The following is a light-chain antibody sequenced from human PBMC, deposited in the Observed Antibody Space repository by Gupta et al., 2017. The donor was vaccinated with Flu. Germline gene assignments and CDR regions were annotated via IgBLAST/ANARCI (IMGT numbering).Light chain of an antibody. CDR3: QSYDSSLSGSVV. CDR1: SSNIGAGYD. Sequence: QSVLTQPPSVSGPPGQRVTISCTGSSSNIGAGYDVHWYQQLPGKAPKLLIYGNSNRPSGVPDRFSGSKSGTSASLAITGLQAEDEADYYCQSYDSSLSGSVVFGGGTKLTVL. V-gene: IGLV1-40*01. CDR2: GNS. J-gene: IGLJ2*01.